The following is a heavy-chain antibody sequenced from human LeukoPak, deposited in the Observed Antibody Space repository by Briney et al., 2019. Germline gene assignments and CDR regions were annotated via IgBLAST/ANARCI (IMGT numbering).Heavy chain of an antibody. D-gene: IGHD2-15*01. CDR1: GFSFNSYW. J-gene: IGHJ4*02. CDR3: GRFGYVAAVDL. V-gene: IGHV3-7*01. Sequence: GGSLRLSCAASGFSFNSYWMTWVRQAPGRGLDWVANINPAGSDTYYVDPVKGRFTISRDNGKNSVYLQMNSLRAEDTAVYSCGRFGYVAAVDLWGQGTLVTVSS. CDR2: INPAGSDT.